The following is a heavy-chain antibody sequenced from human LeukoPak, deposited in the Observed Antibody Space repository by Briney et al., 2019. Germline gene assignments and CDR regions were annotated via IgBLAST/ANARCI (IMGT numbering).Heavy chain of an antibody. CDR1: GYNFTSYW. V-gene: IGHV5-51*01. Sequence: GESLKISCKGSGYNFTSYWIGWVRQLPGEGLEWMGIIYPGDSDTRYSPSFQGQVTISADKSISTAYLQWSSLKASDTAMYYCARPTYYYDSSGYFDYFDYWGQGTLVTVSS. D-gene: IGHD3-22*01. CDR2: IYPGDSDT. CDR3: ARPTYYYDSSGYFDYFDY. J-gene: IGHJ4*02.